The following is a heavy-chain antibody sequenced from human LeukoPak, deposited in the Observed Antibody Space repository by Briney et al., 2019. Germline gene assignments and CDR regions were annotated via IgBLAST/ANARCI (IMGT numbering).Heavy chain of an antibody. D-gene: IGHD2-2*01. CDR2: INHSGST. V-gene: IGHV4-34*01. CDR1: GGSFSGYY. CDR3: ARDGRGHCSSTSCYIDY. Sequence: SETLSLTCAVYGGSFSGYYWSWIRQPPGKGLEWIGEINHSGSTNYNPSLKSRVTISVDTSKNQFSLKLSSVTAADTAVYYCARDGRGHCSSTSCYIDYWGQGTLVTVSS. J-gene: IGHJ4*02.